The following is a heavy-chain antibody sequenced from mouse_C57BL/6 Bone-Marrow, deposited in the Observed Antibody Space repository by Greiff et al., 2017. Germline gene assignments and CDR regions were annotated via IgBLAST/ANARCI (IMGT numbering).Heavy chain of an antibody. CDR3: AREDDYDEGTWFAY. CDR1: GFTFSSYA. V-gene: IGHV5-4*01. D-gene: IGHD2-4*01. J-gene: IGHJ3*01. CDR2: ISDGGSYT. Sequence: EVQLVESGGGLVKPGGSLKLSCAASGFTFSSYAMSWVRQTPEKRLEWVATISDGGSYTYYPDNVKGRFTISRDNAKNNLYLQMSHLKSEDTAMYYCAREDDYDEGTWFAYWGQGTLVTVSA.